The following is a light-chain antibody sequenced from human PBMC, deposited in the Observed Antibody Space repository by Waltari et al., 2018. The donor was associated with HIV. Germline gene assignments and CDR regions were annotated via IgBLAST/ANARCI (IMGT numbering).Light chain of an antibody. CDR1: SSNIGHNT. Sequence: QSVLTQPPSASGTPGQRVAISCSGISSNIGHNTITWYQQLSGTAPKLLINSNNQRPSGVPDRFSGSKSGTSGSLAISGLQSEDEADYYCAAWDDNRNAVVFGGGTKLTVL. J-gene: IGLJ2*01. CDR3: AAWDDNRNAVV. V-gene: IGLV1-44*01. CDR2: SNN.